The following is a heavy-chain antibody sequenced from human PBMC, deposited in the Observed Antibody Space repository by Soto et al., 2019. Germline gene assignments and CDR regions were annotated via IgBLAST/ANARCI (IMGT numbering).Heavy chain of an antibody. Sequence: QTLSLTCVVSGDSVTGHSVAWNWIRQSPSRGLEWLGRTYYRSNWNNDYAVSVKSRITINPDTSKNQISLQLNSVTPEDTAVYYCARSYSRSWLMDFFDYWGLGTLVTVSS. D-gene: IGHD3-22*01. J-gene: IGHJ4*02. CDR1: GDSVTGHSVA. CDR2: TYYRSNWNN. CDR3: ARSYSRSWLMDFFDY. V-gene: IGHV6-1*01.